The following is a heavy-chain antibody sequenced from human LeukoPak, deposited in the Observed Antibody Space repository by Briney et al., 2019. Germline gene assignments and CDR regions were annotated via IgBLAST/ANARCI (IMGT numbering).Heavy chain of an antibody. V-gene: IGHV4-59*11. CDR1: GGSISGHH. CDR2: IHYTGKP. Sequence: SETLSLTCSVSGGSISGHHWTWIRQPPGKGLEWIGQIHYTGKPDYNPSLKSRITISVDTSKNQVSLQVSSVTAADSAIYYCARFGVDYDMDVWGHGTTVTVFS. D-gene: IGHD3-16*01. J-gene: IGHJ6*02. CDR3: ARFGVDYDMDV.